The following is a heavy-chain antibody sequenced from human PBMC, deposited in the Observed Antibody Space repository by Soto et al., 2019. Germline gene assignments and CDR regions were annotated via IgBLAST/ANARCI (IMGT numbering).Heavy chain of an antibody. D-gene: IGHD3-10*01. CDR2: IYYSGST. CDR1: GGSISSGDYY. V-gene: IGHV4-30-4*01. J-gene: IGHJ5*02. Sequence: LSLTCNVSGGSISSGDYYWSWIRQPPGKGLEWIGYIYYSGSTYYNPSLKSRVTISVDTSKNQFSLKLSSVTAADTAVYYCAREEGYYGSAPWGQGTLVTVSS. CDR3: AREEGYYGSAP.